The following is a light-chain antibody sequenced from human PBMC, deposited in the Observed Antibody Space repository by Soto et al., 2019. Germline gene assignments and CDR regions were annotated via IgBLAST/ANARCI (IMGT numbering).Light chain of an antibody. Sequence: EIVMTQSPATLSVSPGEGATLSCRASQSVSSKLAWYQQKPGQAPRLLIYGASTRATGIPARFSGSESGTEFALTVSSLQSEDFAVYYCQQYDNWPFTFGPGTKVDIK. J-gene: IGKJ3*01. V-gene: IGKV3-15*01. CDR1: QSVSSK. CDR3: QQYDNWPFT. CDR2: GAS.